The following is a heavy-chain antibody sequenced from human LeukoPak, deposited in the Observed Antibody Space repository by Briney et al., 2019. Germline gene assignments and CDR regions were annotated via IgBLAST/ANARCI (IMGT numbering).Heavy chain of an antibody. D-gene: IGHD1-14*01. V-gene: IGHV3-7*01. CDR2: LNQDGTET. CDR1: GFIFDGHW. J-gene: IGHJ4*02. CDR3: ARDSYRALEY. Sequence: GGSLRLSCAASGFIFDGHWTNWVRHAPGKGLEWVAHLNQDGTETYYADSVRGRFTISRDNAKSSLYLQMNGLRADDTAVYYCARDSYRALEYWGQGALVTVSS.